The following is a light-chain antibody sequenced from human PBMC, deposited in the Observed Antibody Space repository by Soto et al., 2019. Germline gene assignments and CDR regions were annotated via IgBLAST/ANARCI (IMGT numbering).Light chain of an antibody. CDR2: AAS. V-gene: IGKV1-39*01. J-gene: IGKJ2*01. CDR3: QQSYSAPYT. CDR1: QSIYSS. Sequence: DIQMTQSPSSLSASVGDRVTITCRASQSIYSSLNWYHQKPGKAPKLLIYAASNLHSGVPSRFSGRFSGTKFTTSISRPKTEDLAAYYCQQSYSAPYTCGHGTKVES.